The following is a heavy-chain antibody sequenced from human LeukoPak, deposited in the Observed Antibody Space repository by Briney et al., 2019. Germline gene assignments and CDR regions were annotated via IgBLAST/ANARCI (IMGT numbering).Heavy chain of an antibody. V-gene: IGHV3-21*01. CDR2: ISSSSSYI. CDR3: ARGPYGSGSYSGY. CDR1: GFTFSNYG. Sequence: SGGSLRLSCAASGFTFSNYGMHWVRQAPGKGLEWVSSISSSSSYIYYADSVKGRFTISRDNAKNSLYLQMNSLRAEDTAVYYCARGPYGSGSYSGYWGQGTLVTVSS. J-gene: IGHJ4*02. D-gene: IGHD3-10*01.